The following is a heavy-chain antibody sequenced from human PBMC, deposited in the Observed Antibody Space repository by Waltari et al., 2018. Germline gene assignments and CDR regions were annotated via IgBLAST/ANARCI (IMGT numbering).Heavy chain of an antibody. J-gene: IGHJ4*02. D-gene: IGHD3-10*01. CDR2: IIPIFGTA. CDR1: GGTFSSYA. V-gene: IGHV1-69*08. CDR3: ARNYYGSGSYYNEFDY. Sequence: QVQLVQSGAEVKKPGSSVKVSCKASGGTFSSYAISWVRKAPGQGLEWMGRIIPIFGTANYAQKFQGRVTITADKSTSTAYMELSSLRSEDTAVYYCARNYYGSGSYYNEFDYWGQGTLVTVSS.